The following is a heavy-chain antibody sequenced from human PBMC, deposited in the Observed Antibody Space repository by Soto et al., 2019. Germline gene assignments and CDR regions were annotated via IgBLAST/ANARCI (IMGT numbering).Heavy chain of an antibody. V-gene: IGHV3-23*01. CDR1: GFTFSDYA. Sequence: SLRLSGLASGFTFSDYAMTWVRHVPGRGLEWVASLDGAGGSTYYADSVRGRFTISRDNSQNTLFLQMKRLTVDDTAIYYCAAPRDEYGSGVSWFTYGMDIWGQGTTVTVSS. D-gene: IGHD3-10*01. CDR3: AAPRDEYGSGVSWFTYGMDI. J-gene: IGHJ6*02. CDR2: LDGAGGST.